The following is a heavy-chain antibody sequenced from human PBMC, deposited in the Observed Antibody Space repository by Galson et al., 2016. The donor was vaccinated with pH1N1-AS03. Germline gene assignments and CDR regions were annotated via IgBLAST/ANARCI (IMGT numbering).Heavy chain of an antibody. Sequence: SVKVSCKASGYTFSAYYMHWVRQAPGQGLEWLGRINSKNGDTDYAPKFRDRLTMTRDTSIALAYLELRSLTSGDTALYYCATPQSLKVGATSAFDLWGRGTLVTVTS. V-gene: IGHV1-2*06. D-gene: IGHD1-26*01. CDR2: INSKNGDT. J-gene: IGHJ2*01. CDR1: GYTFSAYY. CDR3: ATPQSLKVGATSAFDL.